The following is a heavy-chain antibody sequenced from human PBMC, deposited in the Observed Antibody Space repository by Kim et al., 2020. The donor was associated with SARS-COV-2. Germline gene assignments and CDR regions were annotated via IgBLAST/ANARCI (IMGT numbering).Heavy chain of an antibody. V-gene: IGHV1-18*01. J-gene: IGHJ4*02. CDR3: ARVPGYSSGWYVGPFDY. CDR2: ISAYNGNT. D-gene: IGHD6-19*01. Sequence: ASVKVSCKASGYTFTSYGISWVRQAPGQGLEWIGWISAYNGNTNYAQKLQGRVTMTTDTSTSTAYMELRSLRSDDTAVYYCARVPGYSSGWYVGPFDYWGQGTLVTVSS. CDR1: GYTFTSYG.